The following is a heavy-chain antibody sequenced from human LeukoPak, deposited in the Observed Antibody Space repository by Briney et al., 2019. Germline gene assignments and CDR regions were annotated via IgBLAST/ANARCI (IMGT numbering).Heavy chain of an antibody. CDR1: GFTFRSHW. CDR3: ARDHVVDGLVFDY. D-gene: IGHD2-15*01. CDR2: INQDGSEK. J-gene: IGHJ4*02. Sequence: GGPLRLSCAASGFTFRSHWMSWVRQAPGKGLELVANINQDGSEKYYVDSVKGRFTISRDNAKNSLFLQMNSLRAEDTATYYCARDHVVDGLVFDYWGQGTLVTVSS. V-gene: IGHV3-7*01.